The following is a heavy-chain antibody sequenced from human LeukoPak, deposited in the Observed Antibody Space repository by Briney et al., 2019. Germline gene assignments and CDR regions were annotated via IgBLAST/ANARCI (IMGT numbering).Heavy chain of an antibody. J-gene: IGHJ4*02. Sequence: GSLRLSCSASGFTFSSDAMSWIRQPPGKGLEWIGEINHSGSTNYNPSLKSRVTISVDTSKNQFSLKLSSVTAADTAVYYCARVGVLDTAMPIYYFDYWGQGTLVTVSS. CDR3: ARVGVLDTAMPIYYFDY. D-gene: IGHD5-18*01. CDR2: INHSGST. V-gene: IGHV4-34*01. CDR1: GFTFSSDA.